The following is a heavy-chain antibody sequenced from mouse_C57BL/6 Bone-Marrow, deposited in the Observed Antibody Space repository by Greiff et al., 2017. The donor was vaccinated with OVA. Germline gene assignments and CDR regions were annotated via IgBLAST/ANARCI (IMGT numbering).Heavy chain of an antibody. CDR3: ARRDKYGSSSLDY. CDR1: GYTFTDYY. J-gene: IGHJ2*01. Sequence: EVQLQQSGPVLVKPGASVKMSCKASGYTFTDYYMNWVKQSHGKSLEWIGVINPYNGGTSYNQKFKGKATLTVDKSSSTAYMELNSLTSEDSAVYYCARRDKYGSSSLDYWGQGTTLTVSS. V-gene: IGHV1-19*01. CDR2: INPYNGGT. D-gene: IGHD1-1*01.